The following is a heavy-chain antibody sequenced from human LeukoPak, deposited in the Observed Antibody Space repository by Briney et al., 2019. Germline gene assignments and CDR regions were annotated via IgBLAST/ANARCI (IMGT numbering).Heavy chain of an antibody. D-gene: IGHD3-16*02. CDR1: GFTFSDYY. V-gene: IGHV3-11*04. CDR2: ISSSGSTI. CDR3: ARGGYDYVWGSYRSYYFDY. J-gene: IGHJ4*02. Sequence: PGGSLRLSCAASGFTFSDYYMSWIRQAPGKGLEWVSYISSSGSTIYYADSVKGRFTISRDNAKNSLYLQMNSLRAEDTAVYYCARGGYDYVWGSYRSYYFDYWGQGTLVTVSS.